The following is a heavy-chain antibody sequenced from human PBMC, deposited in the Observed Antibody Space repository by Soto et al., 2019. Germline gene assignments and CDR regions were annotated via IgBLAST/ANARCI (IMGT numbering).Heavy chain of an antibody. D-gene: IGHD5-12*01. V-gene: IGHV3-74*01. J-gene: IGHJ6*02. Sequence: EVQLVESGGGLVQPGGSLRLSCAASGFTFSSYWMHWVRQAPGEGLVWVSRINSDGSNTTYADSVKGRFTTSRDNAKNTLFLQRNSLRGEDTAVYYCARHVAVATISWGTYGMDVWGQGTTVTVSS. CDR1: GFTFSSYW. CDR2: INSDGSNT. CDR3: ARHVAVATISWGTYGMDV.